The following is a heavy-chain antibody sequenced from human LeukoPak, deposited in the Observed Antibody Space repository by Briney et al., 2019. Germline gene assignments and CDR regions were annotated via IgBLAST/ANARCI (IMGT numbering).Heavy chain of an antibody. Sequence: PGRSLRLSCAASGFTFSSYAMHWVRQAPGKGLEWVAVISYDGSNKYYADSVKGRFTISRDNSKNTLYLQMNSLRAEDTAVYYCARDPYSSSWTDYYYGMDVWGQGTTVTVSS. CDR1: GFTFSSYA. CDR2: ISYDGSNK. V-gene: IGHV3-30-3*01. D-gene: IGHD6-13*01. J-gene: IGHJ6*02. CDR3: ARDPYSSSWTDYYYGMDV.